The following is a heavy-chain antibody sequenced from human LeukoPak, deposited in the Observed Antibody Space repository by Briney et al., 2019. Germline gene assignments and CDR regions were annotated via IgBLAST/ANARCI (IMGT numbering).Heavy chain of an antibody. Sequence: GGSLRLSCAASGFTFSSYAMSWVRQAPGKGLEWVSAISGSGGSTYYADSVKSRFTISRDNSKNTLYLQMNSLRAEDTAVYYCAKDTHYYDSSGFHMGHFDYWGQGTLVTVSS. J-gene: IGHJ4*02. D-gene: IGHD3-22*01. CDR3: AKDTHYYDSSGFHMGHFDY. V-gene: IGHV3-23*01. CDR1: GFTFSSYA. CDR2: ISGSGGST.